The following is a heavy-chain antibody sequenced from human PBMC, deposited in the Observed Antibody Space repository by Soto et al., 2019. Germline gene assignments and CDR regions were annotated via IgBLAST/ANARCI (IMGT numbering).Heavy chain of an antibody. J-gene: IGHJ4*02. CDR1: GYSISIYV. CDR2: IIPDSPRD. V-gene: IGHV1-3*01. D-gene: IGHD2-15*01. CDR3: ASVAPGQCRGGGCHLLHN. Sequence: ALVKVSCKTSGYSISIYVRHWGRKATRQRLEWVGTIIPDSPRDVIFYGETFRDRATITADKSTSTVYLELTSLRSEDTAVYYCASVAPGQCRGGGCHLLHNWGQGTQVTVSS.